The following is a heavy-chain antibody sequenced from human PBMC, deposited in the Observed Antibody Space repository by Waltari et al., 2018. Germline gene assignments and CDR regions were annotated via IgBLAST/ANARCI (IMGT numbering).Heavy chain of an antibody. D-gene: IGHD3-10*01. J-gene: IGHJ4*02. CDR1: GYTFTGYY. Sequence: QVQLVQSGAEVKKPGASVKVSCKASGYTFTGYYMHWVRQAPGQGLEWMGWINPNSGGTNYAQKCQGRVTMTRDTSISTADMDLSRLRSDDTVVYYCARGGGYYGSGSYLGAHFYYWGQGTLVTVSS. V-gene: IGHV1-2*02. CDR2: INPNSGGT. CDR3: ARGGGYYGSGSYLGAHFYY.